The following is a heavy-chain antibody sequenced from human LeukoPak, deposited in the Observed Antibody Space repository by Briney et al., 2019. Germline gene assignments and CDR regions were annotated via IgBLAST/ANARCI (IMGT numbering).Heavy chain of an antibody. CDR2: INAGNGNT. CDR3: ARVLYDFWSGQYYYGMDV. Sequence: ASVTVSCKASGYTFTSYAMHWVRQAPGQRLEWMGWINAGNGNTKYSQKFQGRVTITRDTSASTAYMELSSLRSEDTAVYYCARVLYDFWSGQYYYGMDVWGQGTTVTVSS. D-gene: IGHD3-3*01. V-gene: IGHV1-3*01. J-gene: IGHJ6*02. CDR1: GYTFTSYA.